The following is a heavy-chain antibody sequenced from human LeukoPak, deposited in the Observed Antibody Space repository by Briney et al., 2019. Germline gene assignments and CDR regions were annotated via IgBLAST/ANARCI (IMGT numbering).Heavy chain of an antibody. CDR2: INHSGST. D-gene: IGHD2-2*01. Sequence: SDTLTLSCAVYGGTFSGYYLSWIRQPPGKGLEWIGEINHSGSTNYNPSLKSRVTISVDTSKNQFSLKLSSVTAADTAVYYCARGADCSSTSCPYYFDYWGQGTLVTVSS. CDR3: ARGADCSSTSCPYYFDY. V-gene: IGHV4-34*01. CDR1: GGTFSGYY. J-gene: IGHJ4*02.